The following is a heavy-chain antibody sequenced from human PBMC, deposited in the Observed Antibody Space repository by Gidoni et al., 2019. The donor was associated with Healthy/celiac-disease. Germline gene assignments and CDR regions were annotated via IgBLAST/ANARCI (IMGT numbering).Heavy chain of an antibody. Sequence: EVQLVESGGGLVQPGGSLRLSCAASGFTFSSYAMSWVRQAPGKGLEWVSAISGSGGSTYYADSVKGRFTTSRDNSKNTLYLQMNSLRAEDTAVYYCSGYDYYYYYGMDVWGQGTTVTVSS. CDR2: ISGSGGST. J-gene: IGHJ6*02. CDR3: SGYDYYYYYGMDV. V-gene: IGHV3-23*04. D-gene: IGHD3-22*01. CDR1: GFTFSSYA.